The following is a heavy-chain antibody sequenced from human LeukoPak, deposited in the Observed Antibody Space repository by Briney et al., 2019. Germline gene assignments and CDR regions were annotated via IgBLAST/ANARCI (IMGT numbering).Heavy chain of an antibody. D-gene: IGHD2-15*01. Sequence: SQTLSLTCAIFGDRVSSNSGAWNWIRQSPSRGLEWLGRTYYRSKWFNDYTLSVKSRIIINTDTSKNQFSLQLRSVTPEDTAVYYCAGHRPRHGSLGSCYLFDYWGQGILVTVSS. CDR3: AGHRPRHGSLGSCYLFDY. CDR1: GDRVSSNSGA. V-gene: IGHV6-1*01. CDR2: TYYRSKWFN. J-gene: IGHJ4*02.